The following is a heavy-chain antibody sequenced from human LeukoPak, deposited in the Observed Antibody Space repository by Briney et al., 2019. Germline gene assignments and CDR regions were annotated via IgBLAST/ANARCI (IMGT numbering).Heavy chain of an antibody. CDR3: AKDPYYDSSGYYDY. V-gene: IGHV3-9*01. CDR2: ISWNSGSI. D-gene: IGHD3-22*01. CDR1: GFTFDDYA. Sequence: GGSLRLSCAASGFTFDDYAMHWVRQAPGKGLEWVSGISWNSGSIGYADSVKGRFTISRDNAKNSLYLQMNSLRGEDTALYYCAKDPYYDSSGYYDYWGQGTLVTVSS. J-gene: IGHJ4*02.